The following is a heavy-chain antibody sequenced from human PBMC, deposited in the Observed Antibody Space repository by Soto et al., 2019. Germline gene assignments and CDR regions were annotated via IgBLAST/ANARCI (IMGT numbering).Heavy chain of an antibody. CDR2: ISGSGGST. CDR3: AKTYFYARSGYGRFDP. CDR1: GFIFSSYG. Sequence: GGSLRLSCAASGFIFSSYGMSWVRQAPGKGLEWVSAISGSGGSTDYADSVKGRFTISRDNSKNTLYLQMSSLSADDTAVYYCAKTYFYARSGYGRFDPWGQGTLVTVSS. V-gene: IGHV3-23*01. J-gene: IGHJ5*02. D-gene: IGHD3-22*01.